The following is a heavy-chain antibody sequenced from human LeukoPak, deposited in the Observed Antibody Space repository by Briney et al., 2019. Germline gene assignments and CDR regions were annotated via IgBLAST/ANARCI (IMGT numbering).Heavy chain of an antibody. CDR1: GFTFSSYS. J-gene: IGHJ6*02. Sequence: GGSLRLSCVASGFTFSSYSMNWVRQAPGKGLEWVSYIGSSSTIYYADSVKGRFTISRDNAKNSLYLQMNSLRAEDTAVYYCAKAPRIAAAGYYYYGMDVWGQGTTVTVSS. D-gene: IGHD6-13*01. CDR2: IGSSSTI. V-gene: IGHV3-48*01. CDR3: AKAPRIAAAGYYYYGMDV.